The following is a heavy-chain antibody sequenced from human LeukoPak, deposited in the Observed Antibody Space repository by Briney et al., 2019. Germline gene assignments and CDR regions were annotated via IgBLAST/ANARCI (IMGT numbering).Heavy chain of an antibody. CDR1: GFTFTTYS. CDR3: AGGRQLWTSRNFDY. Sequence: GGSLRLSCEASGFTFTTYSMTWVRQAPGKGLEWVSIISSGSSAIFSADALKGRFTISRDDAKNLLYLDMNSLRAEDTAVYYCAGGRQLWTSRNFDYWGQGTLVTVSS. J-gene: IGHJ4*02. CDR2: ISSGSSAI. V-gene: IGHV3-21*01. D-gene: IGHD5-18*01.